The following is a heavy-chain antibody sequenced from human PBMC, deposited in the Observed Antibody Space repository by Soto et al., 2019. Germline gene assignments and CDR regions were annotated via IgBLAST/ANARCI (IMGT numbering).Heavy chain of an antibody. D-gene: IGHD3-10*01. CDR1: GYTFTSYG. V-gene: IGHV1-18*01. CDR2: ISAYNGNT. Sequence: ASVKVSCKASGYTFTSYGISWVRQAPGQGPEWMGWISAYNGNTNYAQKLQGRVTMTTDTSTSTAYMELRSLRSDDTAVYYCARDHFSYYYVSGSWSYFDYGAREPWSPSPQ. J-gene: IGHJ4*02. CDR3: ARDHFSYYYVSGSWSYFD.